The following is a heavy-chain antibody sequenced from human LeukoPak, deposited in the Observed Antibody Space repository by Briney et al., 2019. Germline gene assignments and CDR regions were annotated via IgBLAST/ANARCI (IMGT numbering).Heavy chain of an antibody. Sequence: ASVKVSCKASGGTFSSYAISWVRQAPGQGLEWMGGIIPIFGTANYAQKFQGRVTITTDGSTSTAYMELSSLRVGDTAVYYCASWPVGWYGEDSWGQGTLVTVSS. CDR2: IIPIFGTA. CDR3: ASWPVGWYGEDS. D-gene: IGHD6-19*01. J-gene: IGHJ4*02. CDR1: GGTFSSYA. V-gene: IGHV1-69*05.